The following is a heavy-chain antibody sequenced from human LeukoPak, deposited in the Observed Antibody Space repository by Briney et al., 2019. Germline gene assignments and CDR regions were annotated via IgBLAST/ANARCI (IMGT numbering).Heavy chain of an antibody. V-gene: IGHV3-23*01. CDR2: ISGSGGST. J-gene: IGHJ4*02. D-gene: IGHD3-10*01. CDR1: GFTFSSYA. Sequence: GGSLRLSCAASGFTFSSYAMSWVRQAPGKGLEWVSAISGSGGSTYYADSVKGRFTISRDNSKNTLYLQMNSLRAEDTAVYYRAKEGLLWFGELLYPDYWGRGTLVTVSS. CDR3: AKEGLLWFGELLYPDY.